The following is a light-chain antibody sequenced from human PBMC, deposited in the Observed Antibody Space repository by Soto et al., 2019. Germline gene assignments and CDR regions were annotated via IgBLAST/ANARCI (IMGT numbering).Light chain of an antibody. Sequence: QLVLTQPPSVSGAPGQRVTISCTGSSSNIGARYDVHWYQQLPGTAPKLLIYGNSNRPSGVPDRFSGSKSGTSASLAITGLQAEDETDYYCQSYDNSRSGWVFGGGTKVTVL. CDR1: SSNIGARYD. CDR3: QSYDNSRSGWV. CDR2: GNS. J-gene: IGLJ3*02. V-gene: IGLV1-40*01.